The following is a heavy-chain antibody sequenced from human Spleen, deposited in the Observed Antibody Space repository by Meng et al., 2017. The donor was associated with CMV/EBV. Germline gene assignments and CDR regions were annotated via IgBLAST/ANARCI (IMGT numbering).Heavy chain of an antibody. CDR2: MRFDGSNK. V-gene: IGHV3-30*02. CDR3: AKSIDNIGYLQYCLGY. Sequence: GGSLRLSCAASGFTFNSYVIQWVRQAPGQGLEWVASMRFDGSNKYYVDSVKGRFTISRDNSKSTLYLQMNSLKPEDTAVYFCAKSIDNIGYLQYCLGYWGQGTLVTVSS. D-gene: IGHD3-22*01. J-gene: IGHJ4*02. CDR1: GFTFNSYV.